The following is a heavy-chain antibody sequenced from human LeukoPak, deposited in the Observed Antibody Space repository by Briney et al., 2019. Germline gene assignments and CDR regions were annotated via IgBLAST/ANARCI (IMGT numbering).Heavy chain of an antibody. CDR1: GFTFSSYE. J-gene: IGHJ3*02. Sequence: GGSLRLSCAASGFTFSSYEMNWVRQAPGKGLEWVSYIRSSGSTIYYADSVKGRFTISRDNAKNSLYLQMNSLRAEDTAVYYCARDCGGGSCYGPYDAFDIWGQGTMVTVSS. CDR2: IRSSGSTI. V-gene: IGHV3-48*03. D-gene: IGHD2-15*01. CDR3: ARDCGGGSCYGPYDAFDI.